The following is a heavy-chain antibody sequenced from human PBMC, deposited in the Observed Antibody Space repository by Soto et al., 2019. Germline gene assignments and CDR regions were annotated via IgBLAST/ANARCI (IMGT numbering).Heavy chain of an antibody. D-gene: IGHD6-13*01. CDR1: GGSISSSYW. CDR2: IYHSGIT. Sequence: SETLSLTCAVSGGSISSSYWWTWVRQAPGKGLQWIGEIYHSGITNYNPSLRSRVSMSVDKSNNEFSLSLTSVTAADTAVYYCARAVSSSWYSPFDYWGQGTLVTVSS. J-gene: IGHJ4*02. CDR3: ARAVSSSWYSPFDY. V-gene: IGHV4-4*02.